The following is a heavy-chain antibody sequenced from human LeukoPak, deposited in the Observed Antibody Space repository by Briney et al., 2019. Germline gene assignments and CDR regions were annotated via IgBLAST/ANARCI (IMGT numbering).Heavy chain of an antibody. CDR1: GYTFTSYD. D-gene: IGHD3-3*01. Sequence: ASVKVSCKASGYTFTSYDINWVRQATGQGLEWMGWMNPNSGNTGYAQKFQGRVTITRNTSISTAYMELSSLRSEDTAVYYCARSYDFWSGYYLYWGQGTLVTVPS. CDR2: MNPNSGNT. CDR3: ARSYDFWSGYYLY. J-gene: IGHJ4*02. V-gene: IGHV1-8*03.